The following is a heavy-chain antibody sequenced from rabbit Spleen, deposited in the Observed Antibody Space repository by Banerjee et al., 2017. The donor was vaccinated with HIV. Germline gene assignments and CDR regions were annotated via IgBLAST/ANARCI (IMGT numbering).Heavy chain of an antibody. Sequence: QEQLVEFGGGRVPPEGSLTPTCTASGFSLSNSSYMIWVRLAPGKGLEWIACIDAGSSGFTYFASWAKGRFTISKTSSTTVTLQMTSLTAADTATYFCARDTSSSFSSYGMDLWGPGTLVTVS. J-gene: IGHJ6*01. CDR3: ARDTSSSFSSYGMDL. V-gene: IGHV1S45*01. D-gene: IGHD1-1*01. CDR2: IDAGSSGFT. CDR1: GFSLSNSSY.